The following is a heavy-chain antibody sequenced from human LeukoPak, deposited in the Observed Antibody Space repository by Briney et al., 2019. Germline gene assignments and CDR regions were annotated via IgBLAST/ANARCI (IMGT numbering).Heavy chain of an antibody. CDR2: INAGNDNT. CDR1: GYTFTSYA. J-gene: IGHJ4*02. D-gene: IGHD3-3*01. V-gene: IGHV1-3*01. Sequence: ASVKVSCKASGYTFTSYAMHWVRQAPGQRLEWMGWINAGNDNTKYSQKFQGRVTITRDTSASTAYMELSSLRSEDTAVYYCARYYDFWSGYDYWGQGTLVTVSS. CDR3: ARYYDFWSGYDY.